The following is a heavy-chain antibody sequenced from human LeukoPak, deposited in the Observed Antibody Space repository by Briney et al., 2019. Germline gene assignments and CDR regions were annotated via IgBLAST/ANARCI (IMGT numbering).Heavy chain of an antibody. D-gene: IGHD1-26*01. CDR2: ISGSGGST. J-gene: IGHJ6*03. CDR1: GFTFSSYA. Sequence: GGSLRLSCAASGFTFSSYAMSWVRQAPGKGLEWVSAISGSGGSTYYADSVKGRFTISRDNSKNTLYLQMNSLRAEDTAVYYCAKSRAGELDHYYYYMDVWGKGTTVTVSS. CDR3: AKSRAGELDHYYYYMDV. V-gene: IGHV3-23*01.